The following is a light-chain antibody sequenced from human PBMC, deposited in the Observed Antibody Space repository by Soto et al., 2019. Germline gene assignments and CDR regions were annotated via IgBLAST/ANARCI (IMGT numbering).Light chain of an antibody. V-gene: IGLV1-51*01. J-gene: IGLJ1*01. CDR3: GSWDSSLSAYV. Sequence: QTVVTQPPSVSADPGQKVTISCSGSSSNIGGNSVSWYQQLPGTAPKLLIYDDDKRPSGIPDRFSGSKSGTSATLGITGFQTGDEADYYCGSWDSSLSAYVFGTGTKVTVL. CDR1: SSNIGGNS. CDR2: DDD.